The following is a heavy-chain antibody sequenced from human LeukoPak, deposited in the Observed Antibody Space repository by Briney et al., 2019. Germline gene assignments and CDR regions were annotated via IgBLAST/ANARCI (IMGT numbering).Heavy chain of an antibody. J-gene: IGHJ4*02. Sequence: GGSLRLSCAASGFSFSSYAMSWVRQAPGKGLEWVSGISGSGGTTYYADSVQGRFTISRDNSKKTLFLQMSSLRAEDTAVYYCAKGDVVTAIFPLDYWGQGTLVIVSS. V-gene: IGHV3-23*01. CDR1: GFSFSSYA. D-gene: IGHD5-12*01. CDR3: AKGDVVTAIFPLDY. CDR2: ISGSGGTT.